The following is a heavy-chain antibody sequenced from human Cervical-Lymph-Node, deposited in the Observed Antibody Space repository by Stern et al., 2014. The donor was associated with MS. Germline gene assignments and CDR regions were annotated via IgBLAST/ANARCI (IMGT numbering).Heavy chain of an antibody. CDR2: INSDGSST. CDR1: GSTFSSYW. CDR3: ARVPLSSSSR. Sequence: VQLVESGGGLFQPGGSLGLPGAAPGSTFSSYWIHWVRQAPGKGLWWVSRINSDGSSTSYADSVKGRFTISRDNAKNTLYLQMNSLRAEDTAVYYCARVPLSSSSRWGQGTLVTVSS. J-gene: IGHJ4*02. V-gene: IGHV3-74*02. D-gene: IGHD6-13*01.